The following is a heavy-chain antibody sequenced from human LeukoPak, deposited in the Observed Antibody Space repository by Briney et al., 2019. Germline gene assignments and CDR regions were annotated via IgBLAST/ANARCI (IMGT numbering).Heavy chain of an antibody. V-gene: IGHV4-39*01. Sequence: SETLSLTCTVSGGSVSSTESYWGWIRQPPGKGLQWIGNIYYTGSTYYNPSLNSRVTMSVDTSQNQISLKMTSVTAADTAVYYCARLSKGRYFDYIFDYWGQGILVTVSS. CDR3: ARLSKGRYFDYIFDY. CDR2: IYYTGST. D-gene: IGHD3-9*01. CDR1: GGSVSSTESY. J-gene: IGHJ4*02.